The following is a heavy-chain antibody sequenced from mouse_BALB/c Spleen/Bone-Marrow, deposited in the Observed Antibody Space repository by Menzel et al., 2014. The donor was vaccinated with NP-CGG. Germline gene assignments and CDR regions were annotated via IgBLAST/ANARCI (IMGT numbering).Heavy chain of an antibody. CDR2: IYPSTGYT. V-gene: IGHV1-7*01. D-gene: IGHD2-4*01. CDR3: ARDDYAY. CDR1: GYTFTSYW. J-gene: IGHJ3*01. Sequence: VQLQESGAELAKPGASVKMSCEASGYTFTSYWMHWVKQRPGQGLEWIGYIYPSTGYTEHNQKFKDKAIMTADKSSSTAYMQLSSLTSEDSAVYYCARDDYAYWGQGTLVTVSA.